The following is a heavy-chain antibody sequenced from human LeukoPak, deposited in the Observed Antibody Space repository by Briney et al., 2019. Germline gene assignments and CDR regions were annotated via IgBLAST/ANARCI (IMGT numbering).Heavy chain of an antibody. CDR3: ARWRGSGNYYDY. D-gene: IGHD3-10*01. V-gene: IGHV3-21*01. CDR1: GFTFSSYS. J-gene: IGHJ4*02. Sequence: GGSLRLSCAASGFTFSSYSMNWVRQAPGKGLEWVSSISSSSSYIYYADSVKGRFTISRDNAKNSLYLQMNSLRAEDMAVYYCARWRGSGNYYDYWGQGTLVTVSS. CDR2: ISSSSSYI.